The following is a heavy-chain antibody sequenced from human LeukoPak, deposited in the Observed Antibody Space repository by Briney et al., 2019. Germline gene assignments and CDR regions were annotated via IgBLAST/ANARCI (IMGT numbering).Heavy chain of an antibody. CDR3: ARGRIPAPFTMIVQASRRYYYYYYMDV. CDR2: IYYSGST. D-gene: IGHD3-22*01. CDR1: GGSISSSSYY. V-gene: IGHV4-39*07. Sequence: SETLSLTCTVSGGSISSSSYYWGWIRQPPGKGLEWIGSIYYSGSTYYNPSLKSRVTISVDTSKNQFSLKLSSVTAADTAVYYCARGRIPAPFTMIVQASRRYYYYYYMDVWGKGTTVTVSS. J-gene: IGHJ6*03.